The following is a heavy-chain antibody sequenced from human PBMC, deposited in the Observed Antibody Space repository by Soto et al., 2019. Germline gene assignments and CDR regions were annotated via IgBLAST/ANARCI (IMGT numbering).Heavy chain of an antibody. CDR1: GYSFTSYW. V-gene: IGHV5-51*01. Sequence: GASLKISCKGSGYSFTSYWIGWVRQMPGKGLEWMGIIYPGDSDTRYSPSFQGQVTISADKSISTAYLQWSSLKASDTAMYYCARQASFYGDSSWFDPWGQGTLVTVSS. J-gene: IGHJ5*02. CDR3: ARQASFYGDSSWFDP. CDR2: IYPGDSDT. D-gene: IGHD4-17*01.